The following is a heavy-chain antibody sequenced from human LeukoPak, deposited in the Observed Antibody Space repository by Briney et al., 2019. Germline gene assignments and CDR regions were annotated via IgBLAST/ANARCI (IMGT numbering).Heavy chain of an antibody. D-gene: IGHD6-19*01. CDR2: ISSSSSYI. J-gene: IGHJ4*02. CDR3: AVAGYSSGWYFGN. V-gene: IGHV3-21*01. CDR1: GFTFSSYS. Sequence: PGGSLRLSCAASGFTFSSYSMNWVRQAPGKGLEWVSSISSSSSYIYYADSVKGRFTISRDNAKSSLYLQINSLRAEDTAVYYCAVAGYSSGWYFGNWGQGTLVTVSS.